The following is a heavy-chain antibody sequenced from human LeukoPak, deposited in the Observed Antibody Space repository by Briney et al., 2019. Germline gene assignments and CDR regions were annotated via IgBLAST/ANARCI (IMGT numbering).Heavy chain of an antibody. V-gene: IGHV3-48*02. D-gene: IGHD3-3*01. CDR1: GFTFSSYS. Sequence: GGSLRLSCAASGFTFSSYSMNWVRQAPGKGLEWVSYISSSSGTIYYADSVKGRFTISRDNAKNSLYLQMNSLRDEDTAVYYCARRGLYDFWSGSLYGMDVWGQGTTVTVSS. CDR3: ARRGLYDFWSGSLYGMDV. J-gene: IGHJ6*02. CDR2: ISSSSGTI.